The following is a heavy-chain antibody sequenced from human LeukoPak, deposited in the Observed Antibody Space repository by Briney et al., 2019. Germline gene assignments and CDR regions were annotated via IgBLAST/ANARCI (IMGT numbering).Heavy chain of an antibody. V-gene: IGHV3-7*03. CDR2: IKQDGSEK. CDR3: AKTLTMILVLRGGFDY. J-gene: IGHJ4*02. CDR1: GFNFNTYW. Sequence: GGSLRLSCAASGFNFNTYWMSWVRQAPGRGLEWVANIKQDGSEKFYVDSLKGRFTISRDNAKNSLYLQMNSLRAEDTAVYYCAKTLTMILVLRGGFDYWGQGALVTVSS. D-gene: IGHD3-22*01.